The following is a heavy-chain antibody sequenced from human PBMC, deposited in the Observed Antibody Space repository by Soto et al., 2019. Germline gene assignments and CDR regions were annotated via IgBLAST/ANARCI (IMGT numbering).Heavy chain of an antibody. CDR1: GGTFSSYA. V-gene: IGHV1-69*01. D-gene: IGHD2-2*01. Sequence: QVQLVQSGAEVKKPGSSVKVSCKASGGTFSSYAISWVRQAPGQGLEWMVGIIPIFGTANYAQNFQGGIRIIADESTSTAYMEQISLRSEDAAVYYCARGGDCSSTSCSSPFDYWGQGTLVTVSS. CDR2: IIPIFGTA. CDR3: ARGGDCSSTSCSSPFDY. J-gene: IGHJ4*02.